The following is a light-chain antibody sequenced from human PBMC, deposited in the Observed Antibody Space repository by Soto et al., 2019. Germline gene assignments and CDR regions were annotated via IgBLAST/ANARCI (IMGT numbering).Light chain of an antibody. V-gene: IGLV2-14*03. CDR1: SSDVGAFNY. J-gene: IGLJ1*01. CDR3: NSYTSNNTYV. CDR2: DVS. Sequence: QSALTQPASVSGSPGQAIAISCSGTSSDVGAFNYVSWYQQHPGKAPNLMIYDVSKRPSGVSNRFAGSKSGNTSSLTISVRRADDEADYYGNSYTSNNTYVFGTGTKVTVL.